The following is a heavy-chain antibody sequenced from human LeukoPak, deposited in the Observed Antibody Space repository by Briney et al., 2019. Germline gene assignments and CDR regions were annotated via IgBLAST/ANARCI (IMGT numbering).Heavy chain of an antibody. V-gene: IGHV4-59*12. D-gene: IGHD2-15*01. J-gene: IGHJ5*02. CDR3: ASGFWNLIRRENCSGGSCYLKNWFDP. CDR2: IYYSGST. CDR1: GGSISSYY. Sequence: PSETLSLTCTVSGGSISSYYWSWIRQPPGKGLEWIGYIYYSGSTNYNPSLKSRVTISVDTSKNQFSLKLSSVTAADTAVYYCASGFWNLIRRENCSGGSCYLKNWFDPWGQGTLVTVSS.